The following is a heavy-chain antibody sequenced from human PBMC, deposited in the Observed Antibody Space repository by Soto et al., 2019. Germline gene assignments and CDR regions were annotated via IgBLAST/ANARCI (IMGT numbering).Heavy chain of an antibody. D-gene: IGHD6-13*01. CDR3: ARDRQQLVLDAFDI. CDR1: RFTFSDYY. CDR2: ISSSSSYT. V-gene: IGHV3-11*06. Sequence: GGSLRLSCAASRFTFSDYYMSWIRQAPGKGLEWVSYISSSSSYTNYADSVKGRFTISRDNAKNSLYLQMNSLRAEDTAVYYCARDRQQLVLDAFDIWGQGTMVTVS. J-gene: IGHJ3*02.